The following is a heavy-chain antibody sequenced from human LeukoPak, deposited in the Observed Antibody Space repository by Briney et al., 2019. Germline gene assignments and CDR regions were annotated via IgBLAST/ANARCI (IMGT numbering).Heavy chain of an antibody. CDR3: AKSTDYYDTSGLDY. J-gene: IGHJ4*02. D-gene: IGHD3-22*01. Sequence: GGSLRLSCAASGFTFSSYAMSWVRQAPGKGLQWVSGISGSGDSTHYADSVKGRFTISRDNSNNTLFLQINSLRAEDTAVYYCAKSTDYYDTSGLDYWGQGTLVTVSS. CDR1: GFTFSSYA. CDR2: ISGSGDST. V-gene: IGHV3-23*01.